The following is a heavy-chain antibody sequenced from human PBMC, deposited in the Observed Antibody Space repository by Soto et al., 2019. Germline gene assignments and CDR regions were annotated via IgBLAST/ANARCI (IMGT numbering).Heavy chain of an antibody. CDR1: GGTFSSYA. J-gene: IGHJ6*02. D-gene: IGHD2-2*02. V-gene: IGHV1-69*01. CDR2: IIPIFGTA. Sequence: QVQLVQSGAEVKKPGSSVKVSCKASGGTFSSYAISWVRQAPGQGLEWMGGIIPIFGTANYAQHFQGRVTISADESTSTAYMELSSLRSEETAMYYCARDCSSTSFYTRNGMDVWGQGNTVTVSS. CDR3: ARDCSSTSFYTRNGMDV.